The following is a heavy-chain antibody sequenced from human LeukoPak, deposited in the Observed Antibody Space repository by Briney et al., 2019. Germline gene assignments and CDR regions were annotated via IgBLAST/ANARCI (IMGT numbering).Heavy chain of an antibody. CDR1: GGTFNSYA. CDR2: IIPIFDTV. Sequence: SVKVSCKASGGTFNSYAISWVRQAPGQGLEWMGRIIPIFDTVNYAQKFQGRVTITTDESTSTAYMELSSLRSEDTAVYYCARSGLGRYRSGRMGGFVYWGQGTLVTVSS. J-gene: IGHJ4*02. D-gene: IGHD5-18*01. V-gene: IGHV1-69*05. CDR3: ARSGLGRYRSGRMGGFVY.